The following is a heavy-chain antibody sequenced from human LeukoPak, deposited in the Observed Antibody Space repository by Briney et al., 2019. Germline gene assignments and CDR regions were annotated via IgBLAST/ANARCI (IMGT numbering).Heavy chain of an antibody. Sequence: EGSLRLSCAASGFTVSSNYMSWVRQAPGKGLEWVSVIYSGGSTKYADSVKGRFTISRDNSKNTVYLQMNSLRDEDTAVYYCARAQFRYGDLSQFDYWGQGTLVTVPS. CDR3: ARAQFRYGDLSQFDY. V-gene: IGHV3-53*01. J-gene: IGHJ4*02. CDR1: GFTVSSNY. D-gene: IGHD4-17*01. CDR2: IYSGGST.